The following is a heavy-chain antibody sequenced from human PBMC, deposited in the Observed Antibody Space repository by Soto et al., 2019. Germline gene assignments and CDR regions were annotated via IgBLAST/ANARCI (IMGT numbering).Heavy chain of an antibody. J-gene: IGHJ4*02. Sequence: SETLSLTCAVYGGSFSGYYWSWIRQPPGKGLEWIGEINHSGSTNYNPSLKSRVTISVDTSKNQFSLKLSSVTAADTAVYYCARAQYYDYIWGSYRSPLYFDYWGQGTLVTVSS. CDR3: ARAQYYDYIWGSYRSPLYFDY. V-gene: IGHV4-34*01. CDR1: GGSFSGYY. CDR2: INHSGST. D-gene: IGHD3-16*02.